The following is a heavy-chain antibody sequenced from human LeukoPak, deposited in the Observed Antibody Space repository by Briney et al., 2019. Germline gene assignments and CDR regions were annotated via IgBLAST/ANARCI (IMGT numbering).Heavy chain of an antibody. CDR2: IIPILGIA. V-gene: IGHV1-69*04. J-gene: IGHJ5*02. CDR1: GYTFTSYG. D-gene: IGHD2-2*01. Sequence: GASVKVSCKASGYTFTSYGISWVRQAPGQGLEWMGRIIPILGIANYAQKFQGRVTITADKSTSTAYKELSSLRSEDTAVYYCARALPYCSSTSCYSFDPWGQGTLVTVSS. CDR3: ARALPYCSSTSCYSFDP.